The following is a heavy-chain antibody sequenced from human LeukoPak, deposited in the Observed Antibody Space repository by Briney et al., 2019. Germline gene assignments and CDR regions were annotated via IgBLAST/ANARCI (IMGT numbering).Heavy chain of an antibody. CDR2: INPNRGGT. CDR1: GYTFTGYY. CDR3: ARGVYAILGGIAAAGTIDY. V-gene: IGHV1-2*02. J-gene: IGHJ4*02. Sequence: ASVKVSCKASGYTFTGYYMHWVRQAPGQGLEWMGWINPNRGGTNYAQKFQGRVTMTRDTSISTAYMELSRLRSDDTAVYYCARGVYAILGGIAAAGTIDYWGQGTLVTVSS. D-gene: IGHD6-13*01.